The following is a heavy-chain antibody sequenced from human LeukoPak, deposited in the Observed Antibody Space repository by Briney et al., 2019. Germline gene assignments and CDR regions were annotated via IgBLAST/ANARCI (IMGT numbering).Heavy chain of an antibody. V-gene: IGHV1-69*06. D-gene: IGHD6-19*01. CDR3: AREAPLYSSGWYYY. Sequence: ASVKVSCKASGGTFSSYAISWVRQAPGQGLEWMGGTIPIFGTANYAQKFQGRVTITADKSMSTAYKELSSLRSEDTAVYYCAREAPLYSSGWYYYWGQGTLVTVSS. CDR2: TIPIFGTA. J-gene: IGHJ4*02. CDR1: GGTFSSYA.